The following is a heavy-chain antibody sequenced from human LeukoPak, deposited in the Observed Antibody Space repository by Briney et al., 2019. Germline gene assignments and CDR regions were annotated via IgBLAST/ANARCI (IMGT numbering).Heavy chain of an antibody. J-gene: IGHJ4*02. CDR1: GGTSSSYA. CDR2: IIPIFGTA. CDR3: ARGYYDILTGYSN. D-gene: IGHD3-9*01. Sequence: SVKVSCKASGGTSSSYAISWVRQAPGQGLEWMGGIIPIFGTANYAQKFQGRVTITADKSTSTAYMELSSLRSEDTAVYYCARGYYDILTGYSNWGQGTLVTVSS. V-gene: IGHV1-69*06.